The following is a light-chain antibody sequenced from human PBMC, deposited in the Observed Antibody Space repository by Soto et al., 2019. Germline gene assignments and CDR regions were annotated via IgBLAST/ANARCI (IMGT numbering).Light chain of an antibody. J-gene: IGLJ1*01. CDR3: SAHGGTNPYV. V-gene: IGLV2-8*01. CDR1: ASDIGGYTF. CDR2: DVN. Sequence: QSVLTQPPSASGSPGQSVAISCTGTASDIGGYTFVSWYQQHPGKAPKRLIYDVNKTPSGVPDRFSGSKSGNTASLTVSGLQAEDEADYYCSAHGGTNPYVFGTGTKLTVL.